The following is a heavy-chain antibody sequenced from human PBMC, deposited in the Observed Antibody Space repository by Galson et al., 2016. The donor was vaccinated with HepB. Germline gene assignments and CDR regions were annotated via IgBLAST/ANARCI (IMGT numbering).Heavy chain of an antibody. V-gene: IGHV1-24*01. J-gene: IGHJ6*02. CDR2: LDPEDGET. D-gene: IGHD2-21*02. Sequence: SVKVSCKVSGNTLTDLSMHWVRQAPGEGLEWMGGLDPEDGETIYAQTFQGRLTMTEDTSTDTAYMELSSLRSEDTAVYYCATVGNVVMTAWGYSGMDVWGQGTTVTVSS. CDR3: ATVGNVVMTAWGYSGMDV. CDR1: GNTLTDLS.